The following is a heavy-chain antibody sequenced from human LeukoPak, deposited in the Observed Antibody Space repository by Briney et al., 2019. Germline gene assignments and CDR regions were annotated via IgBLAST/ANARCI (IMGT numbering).Heavy chain of an antibody. D-gene: IGHD1-26*01. J-gene: IGHJ4*02. CDR1: GGSFSGYY. V-gene: IGHV4-34*01. Sequence: PPETLSLTCAVYGGSFSGYYWSWIRQPPGKGLEWIGEINHSGSTNYNPSLKSRVTISVDTSKNQFSLKLSSVTAADTAVYYCAGSFGSYEPYWGQGTLVTVSS. CDR2: INHSGST. CDR3: AGSFGSYEPY.